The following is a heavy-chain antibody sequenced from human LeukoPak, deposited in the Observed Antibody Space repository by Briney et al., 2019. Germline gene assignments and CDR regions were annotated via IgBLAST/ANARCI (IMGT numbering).Heavy chain of an antibody. J-gene: IGHJ2*01. CDR3: ARSAVAGTGWYFDL. V-gene: IGHV1-2*06. D-gene: IGHD6-19*01. Sequence: ASVKVSCKASGYTFTGHYMHWVRQAPGQGLEWMGRINPNSGGTNYAQKFQGRVTMTRDTSISTAYMELSRLRSDDTAVYYCARSAVAGTGWYFDLWGRGTLVTVSS. CDR1: GYTFTGHY. CDR2: INPNSGGT.